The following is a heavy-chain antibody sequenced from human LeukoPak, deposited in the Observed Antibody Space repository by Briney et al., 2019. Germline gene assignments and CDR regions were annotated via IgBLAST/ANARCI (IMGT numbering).Heavy chain of an antibody. CDR1: GGSIIGYY. D-gene: IGHD3-22*01. J-gene: IGHJ4*02. CDR3: ASLRHYDDSSGYYTNIDN. V-gene: IGHV4-59*08. CDR2: IYYSGKT. Sequence: SETLSLTCPVSGGSIIGYYWSWFRQPPAKGLDWIGYIYYSGKTNYNPSLKRPVTLSVDTSKKQCCLNLSTVTAADTPVYYSASLRHYDDSSGYYTNIDNWGQGTLVTVSS.